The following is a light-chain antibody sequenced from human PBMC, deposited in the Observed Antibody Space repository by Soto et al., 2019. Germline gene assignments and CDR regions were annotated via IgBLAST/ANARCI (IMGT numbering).Light chain of an antibody. CDR1: QDLSSW. CDR2: AAS. V-gene: IGKV1D-12*01. J-gene: IGKJ5*01. Sequence: DIQMTQSPSSVSASVGDRVTITCRASQDLSSWLAWYQQKPGKAPKLLISAASSLQSGVPSRFSGSGSGTDFTLTIHSLQPEDFATYYCQQPISFPITFGQGTRLEI. CDR3: QQPISFPIT.